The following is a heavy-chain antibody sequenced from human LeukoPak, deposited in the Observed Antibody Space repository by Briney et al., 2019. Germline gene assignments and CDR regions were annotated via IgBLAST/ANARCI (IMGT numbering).Heavy chain of an antibody. J-gene: IGHJ4*02. D-gene: IGHD3-3*01. CDR1: GYTSTGSY. Sequence: ASVKVSCKASGYTSTGSYLHWLHQAPGQGLEGMGWINPNSGGTNYAQKFQGRVTMTRDTSISTAYMELSRLRSDDTAVYYCARSLVMGLRFLDYWGQGTLVTVSS. CDR2: INPNSGGT. CDR3: ARSLVMGLRFLDY. V-gene: IGHV1-2*02.